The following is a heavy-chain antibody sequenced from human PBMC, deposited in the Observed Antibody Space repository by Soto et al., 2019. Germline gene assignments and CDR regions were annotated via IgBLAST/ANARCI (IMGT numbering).Heavy chain of an antibody. CDR3: ARALSDTYYDFWSGYSDYYGMDV. J-gene: IGHJ6*02. D-gene: IGHD3-3*01. CDR1: GYTFTSYG. V-gene: IGHV1-18*01. Sequence: ASVKVSCKASGYTFTSYGISWVRQAPGQGLEWTGWISAYNGNTNYAQKLQGRVTMTTDTSTSTAYMELRGLRSDDTAVYYCARALSDTYYDFWSGYSDYYGMDVWGQGTTVTVSS. CDR2: ISAYNGNT.